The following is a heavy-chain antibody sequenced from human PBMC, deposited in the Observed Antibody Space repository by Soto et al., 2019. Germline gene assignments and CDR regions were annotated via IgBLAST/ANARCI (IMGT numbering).Heavy chain of an antibody. Sequence: GWSLRLSCAASGFSFRSYGMHWVRQAPGKGLEWVAVIWNDVSDKYYADSVKGRFTISRDNSKNTLDLQMNSLRAEDTAVYFCARDREYYDFWSGGYLPHYYYGMDVWGQGTRVTLSS. CDR1: GFSFRSYG. CDR3: ARDREYYDFWSGGYLPHYYYGMDV. J-gene: IGHJ6*02. CDR2: IWNDVSDK. V-gene: IGHV3-33*01. D-gene: IGHD3-3*01.